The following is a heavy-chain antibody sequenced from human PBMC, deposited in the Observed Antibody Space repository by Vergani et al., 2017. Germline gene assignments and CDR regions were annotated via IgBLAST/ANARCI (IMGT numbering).Heavy chain of an antibody. CDR3: ARRKQGSLDY. CDR1: GYSISSGYY. Sequence: QVHLQESGPGLVKPSETLSLTCAVSGYSISSGYYWGWIRQPPGKGLEWIGSIYHSGSTYYNPSLKSRVTISVDTSKNQFSLKLSSVTAADTAVYYCARRKQGSLDYWGQGTLVTVSS. D-gene: IGHD1/OR15-1a*01. CDR2: IYHSGST. J-gene: IGHJ4*02. V-gene: IGHV4-38-2*01.